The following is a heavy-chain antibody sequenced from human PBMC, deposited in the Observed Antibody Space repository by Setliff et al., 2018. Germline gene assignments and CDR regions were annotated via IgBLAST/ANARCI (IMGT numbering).Heavy chain of an antibody. J-gene: IGHJ4*02. CDR3: ARVSRIIVGARGFDY. Sequence: SVKVSCKASGGTFSSYGISWVRQAPGQGLEWMGGIIPIFGTANYAQKFQGRVTITADESTSTAYMELSSLRSEDTAVYYCARVSRIIVGARGFDYWGQGTLGTAPQ. CDR1: GGTFSSYG. V-gene: IGHV1-69*13. CDR2: IIPIFGTA. D-gene: IGHD1-26*01.